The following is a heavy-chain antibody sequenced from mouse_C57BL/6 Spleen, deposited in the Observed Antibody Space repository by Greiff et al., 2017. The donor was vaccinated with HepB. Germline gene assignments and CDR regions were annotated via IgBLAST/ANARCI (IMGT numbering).Heavy chain of an antibody. Sequence: VQLQQPGAELVRPGSSVKLSCKASGYTFTSYWMHWVKQRPIQGLEWIGNIDPSDSETHYNQKFKDKATLTVDKSSSTAYMQLSSLTSEDSAVYYCARKGKGNYAMDYWGQGTSVTVSS. CDR3: ARKGKGNYAMDY. CDR1: GYTFTSYW. J-gene: IGHJ4*01. V-gene: IGHV1-52*01. CDR2: IDPSDSET.